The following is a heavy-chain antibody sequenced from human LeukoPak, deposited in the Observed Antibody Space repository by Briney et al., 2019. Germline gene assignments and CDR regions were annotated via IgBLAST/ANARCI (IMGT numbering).Heavy chain of an antibody. D-gene: IGHD2-2*01. V-gene: IGHV3-21*04. CDR3: AKADRDIVVVPDAYFDF. Sequence: PGGSLRLSCAASGFTFSSYSMNWVRQAPGKGLEWVSSISSSSNYIYYADSVKGRFTISRDNAKNSLYLQMNSLRADDTAVYYCAKADRDIVVVPDAYFDFWGQGTLVTVSS. CDR1: GFTFSSYS. J-gene: IGHJ4*02. CDR2: ISSSSNYI.